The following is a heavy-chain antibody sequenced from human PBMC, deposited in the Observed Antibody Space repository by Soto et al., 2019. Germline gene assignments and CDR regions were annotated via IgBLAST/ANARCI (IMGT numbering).Heavy chain of an antibody. CDR2: IWYDGSNK. CDR1: GFTFSNYG. Sequence: TGGSLRLSCAASGFTFSNYGMHWVRQAPGKGLEWVAVIWYDGSNKDHADSVKGRFTISRDNSKNTLYLQMNSLRAEDTAVYYCARDLGRFDYGSAYFDYWGQGTPVTVSS. V-gene: IGHV3-33*01. D-gene: IGHD3-10*01. J-gene: IGHJ4*02. CDR3: ARDLGRFDYGSAYFDY.